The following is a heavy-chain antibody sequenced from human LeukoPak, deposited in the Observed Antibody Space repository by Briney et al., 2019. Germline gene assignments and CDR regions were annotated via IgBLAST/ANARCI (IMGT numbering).Heavy chain of an antibody. CDR2: ISGDGGST. V-gene: IGHV3-43*02. J-gene: IGHJ4*02. CDR1: GFTFDDYA. CDR3: AKGPCSGGSCYFDY. D-gene: IGHD2-15*01. Sequence: GGSLRLSCAASGFTFDDYAMLWVRQAPGKGLEWVSLISGDGGSTYYADSVKGRFTISRDNSKNSLYLQMYSLRTEDTALYYCAKGPCSGGSCYFDYWGQGTLVTVSS.